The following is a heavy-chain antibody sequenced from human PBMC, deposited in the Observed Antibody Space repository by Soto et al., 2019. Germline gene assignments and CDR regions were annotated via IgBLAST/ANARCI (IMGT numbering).Heavy chain of an antibody. D-gene: IGHD6-13*01. J-gene: IGHJ4*02. CDR2: IYYSGST. CDR1: GGSISSGGYY. Sequence: SETLSLTCTVSGGSISSGGYYWSWIRQHPGKGPEWIGYIYYSGSTYYNPSLKSRVTISVDTSKNQFSLKLSSVTAADTAVYYCARVDSSWYTPTGGFFDYWGQGALVTVSS. CDR3: ARVDSSWYTPTGGFFDY. V-gene: IGHV4-31*03.